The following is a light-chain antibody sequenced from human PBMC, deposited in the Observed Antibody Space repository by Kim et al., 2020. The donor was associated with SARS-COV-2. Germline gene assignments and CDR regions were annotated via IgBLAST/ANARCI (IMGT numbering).Light chain of an antibody. CDR3: QQYSKYPWT. J-gene: IGKJ1*01. CDR2: DAS. CDR1: QSISSW. Sequence: VSGGDRVTITCRASQSISSWLAWYQQKPGKAPSLLIYDASRLENGVPSRFSGSGSGIEFTLTISSLQPDDFATFYCQQYSKYPWTFGQGTKVDIK. V-gene: IGKV1-5*01.